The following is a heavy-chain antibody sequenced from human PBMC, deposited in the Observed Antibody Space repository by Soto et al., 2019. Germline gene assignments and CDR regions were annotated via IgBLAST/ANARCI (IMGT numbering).Heavy chain of an antibody. Sequence: GGSLRLSCAASGFTFSSYWMSWVRQAPGKGLEWVANIKQDGSEKYYVDSVKGRFTISRDNAKNSLYLQMNSLRAEDTAVYYCAREVGYGDFNFDYWGQGTLVTVSS. D-gene: IGHD4-17*01. CDR2: IKQDGSEK. CDR1: GFTFSSYW. J-gene: IGHJ4*02. V-gene: IGHV3-7*01. CDR3: AREVGYGDFNFDY.